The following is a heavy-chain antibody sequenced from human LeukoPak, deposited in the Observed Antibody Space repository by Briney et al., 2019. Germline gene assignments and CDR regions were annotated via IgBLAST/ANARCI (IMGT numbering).Heavy chain of an antibody. CDR2: ISWNSGSI. D-gene: IGHD5-24*01. Sequence: GRSLRLSCAASGFTFDDYAMHWVRQAPGKGLEWVSGISWNSGSIGYADSVKGRFTISRDNSKNTLYLQMNSLRAEDTAVYYCAKILERELQYYYYGMDVWGQGTSVTVSS. CDR1: GFTFDDYA. V-gene: IGHV3-9*01. J-gene: IGHJ6*02. CDR3: AKILERELQYYYYGMDV.